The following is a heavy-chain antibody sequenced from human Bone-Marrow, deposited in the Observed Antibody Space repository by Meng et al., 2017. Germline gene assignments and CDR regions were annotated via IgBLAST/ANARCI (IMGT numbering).Heavy chain of an antibody. CDR1: GFTFSSYA. Sequence: GESLKISCAASGFTFSSYAMHWVRQAPGKGLEWVAVISYDGSNKYYADSVKGRFTISRDNSKNTLYLQMNSLRAEDTAVYYCARSFYDSFAYYNAWGQGTLVTVSS. CDR2: ISYDGSNK. J-gene: IGHJ5*02. CDR3: ARSFYDSFAYYNA. V-gene: IGHV3-30*04. D-gene: IGHD3-22*01.